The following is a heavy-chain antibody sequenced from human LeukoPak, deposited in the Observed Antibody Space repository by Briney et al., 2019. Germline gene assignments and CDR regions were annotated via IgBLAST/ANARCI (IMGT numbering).Heavy chain of an antibody. CDR3: AISAPNYYDTSGYYSYFQH. Sequence: GGSLRLSCAASGFTVSSNYMSWVRQAPGKGLEWVSVIYSGGSTYYADSVKGRFTISRDNAKNSLYLQMTSLRAEDTAVYYCAISAPNYYDTSGYYSYFQHWGQGTLVTVSS. CDR2: IYSGGST. CDR1: GFTVSSNY. V-gene: IGHV3-53*01. J-gene: IGHJ1*01. D-gene: IGHD3-22*01.